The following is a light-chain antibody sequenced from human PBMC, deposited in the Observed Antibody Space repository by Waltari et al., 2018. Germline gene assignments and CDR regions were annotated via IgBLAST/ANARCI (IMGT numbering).Light chain of an antibody. CDR1: QSISTW. CDR2: AAS. CDR3: QKYNSAPRT. V-gene: IGKV1-5*01. Sequence: DIQMTQSPSTLSASVGDRVIITCRASQSISTWLAWYQQKPGKAPKLLIFAASSLQTGVPSRFSGSGSGTEFTLTINSLQPDDFATYYCQKYNSAPRTFGQGTKVEIK. J-gene: IGKJ1*01.